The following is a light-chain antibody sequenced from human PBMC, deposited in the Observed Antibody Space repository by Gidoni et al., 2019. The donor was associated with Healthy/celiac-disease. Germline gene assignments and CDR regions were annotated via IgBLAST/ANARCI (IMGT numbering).Light chain of an antibody. CDR2: KVS. V-gene: IGKV2-30*02. CDR1: QSLVHSDGNTY. J-gene: IGKJ2*01. Sequence: DVAMTQSPLSLPVTLGQPASISCRSSQSLVHSDGNTYLNWFQQRPGQSPRRLIYKVSNRDSGVPDRFSGSGSGTDFTLKISRVEAEDVGVYYCMQGTHWRYTFGQGTKLEIK. CDR3: MQGTHWRYT.